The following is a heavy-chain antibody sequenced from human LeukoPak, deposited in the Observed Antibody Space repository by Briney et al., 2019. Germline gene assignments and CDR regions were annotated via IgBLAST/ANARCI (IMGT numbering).Heavy chain of an antibody. Sequence: GGSLRLSCAASGFDFTAYGMSWVRQAPGKGLEWVSGISASGLDTYYADSVTGRFTISRDNSKNTVHLLMNSLRAEDSSMYYCAKYGPGFGVVIEYFMDVWGKGTRVTVSS. CDR2: ISASGLDT. CDR3: AKYGPGFGVVIEYFMDV. CDR1: GFDFTAYG. J-gene: IGHJ6*03. D-gene: IGHD3-3*01. V-gene: IGHV3-23*01.